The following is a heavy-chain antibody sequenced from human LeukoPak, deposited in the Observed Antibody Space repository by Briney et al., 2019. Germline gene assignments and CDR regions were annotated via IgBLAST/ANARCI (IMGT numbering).Heavy chain of an antibody. CDR1: GFTLSSYE. Sequence: GGPLRLSCAASGFTLSSYEMNWVRQAPGKGLEWVSYISSSGSTIYYADSVKGRFTISRDNAKNSLYLQMNSLRAEDTAVYYCARDDYGDYEPFDIWGQGTMVTVSS. V-gene: IGHV3-48*03. CDR2: ISSSGSTI. CDR3: ARDDYGDYEPFDI. J-gene: IGHJ3*02. D-gene: IGHD4-17*01.